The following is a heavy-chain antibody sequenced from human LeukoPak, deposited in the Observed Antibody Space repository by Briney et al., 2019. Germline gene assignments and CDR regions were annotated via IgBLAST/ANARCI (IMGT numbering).Heavy chain of an antibody. D-gene: IGHD6-6*01. V-gene: IGHV4-59*01. CDR2: IYYSGST. J-gene: IGHJ6*02. CDR3: ARGASTSPYYYGMDI. Sequence: PSETLSLTCTVSGGYISSYYWSWIRQPPGKGLEWIGYIYYSGSTNYKPTLRSRVTISVDTSKNQFSLRLYSVTAADTAVYYCARGASTSPYYYGMDIWGQGTTVTASS. CDR1: GGYISSYY.